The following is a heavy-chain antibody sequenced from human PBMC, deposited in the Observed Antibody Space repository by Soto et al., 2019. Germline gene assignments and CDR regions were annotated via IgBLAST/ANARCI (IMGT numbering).Heavy chain of an antibody. D-gene: IGHD3-16*02. CDR1: GFTFSSYS. CDR3: ARGGYDYVWGSYRQEDVDY. J-gene: IGHJ4*02. Sequence: GGSLRLSCAASGFTFSSYSMNWVRQAPGKGLEWVSSISSSSSYIYYADSVKGRFTISRDNAKNSLYLQMNSLRAEDAAVYYCARGGYDYVWGSYRQEDVDYWGQGTLVTVSS. CDR2: ISSSSSYI. V-gene: IGHV3-21*01.